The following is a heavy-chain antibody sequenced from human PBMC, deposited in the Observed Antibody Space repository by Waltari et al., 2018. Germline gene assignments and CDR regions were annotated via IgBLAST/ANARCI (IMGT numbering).Heavy chain of an antibody. J-gene: IGHJ4*02. D-gene: IGHD2-2*02. V-gene: IGHV4-38-2*01. CDR3: TRNGLGYCTSPTCYRNDN. CDR1: GYSINSGYY. Sequence: QVQLQESGPGLVKPSETLSLICAVSGYSINSGYYWGWVRQVPGRGLEYIATIYHDGTTYYNPTLKSRVTISIDTPKNVFSLELRSVTAADTATYYCTRNGLGYCTSPTCYRNDNWGQGTLVIVSS. CDR2: IYHDGTT.